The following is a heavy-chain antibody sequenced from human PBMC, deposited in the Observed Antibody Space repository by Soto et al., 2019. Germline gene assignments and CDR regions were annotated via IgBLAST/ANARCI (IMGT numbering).Heavy chain of an antibody. D-gene: IGHD5-12*01. J-gene: IGHJ2*01. CDR3: ATARTVATGWYFDL. V-gene: IGHV1-3*01. Sequence: QVQLVQSGAEVKKTGASVKVSCKASGYHFSNYAMHWVRQAPGQRLEWVGRINAVKGNTKYSEKFQDRVTIMRDTSASTAYMELNSLRAEDTAVSYCATARTVATGWYFDLWGRGTLVTVSS. CDR2: INAVKGNT. CDR1: GYHFSNYA.